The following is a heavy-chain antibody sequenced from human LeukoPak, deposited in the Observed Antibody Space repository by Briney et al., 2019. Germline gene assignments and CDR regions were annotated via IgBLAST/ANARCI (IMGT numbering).Heavy chain of an antibody. V-gene: IGHV3-7*03. CDR2: IKQDGSEK. Sequence: GGSLRLSCAASGFTFSNYWMSWVRQAPGKGLEWVANIKQDGSEKYYVDSVKGRFTISRDNAKKSLYLQMNSLRAEDTALYYCAKDSSVAGKGPFDYWGQGTLVTVSS. D-gene: IGHD6-19*01. CDR3: AKDSSVAGKGPFDY. J-gene: IGHJ4*02. CDR1: GFTFSNYW.